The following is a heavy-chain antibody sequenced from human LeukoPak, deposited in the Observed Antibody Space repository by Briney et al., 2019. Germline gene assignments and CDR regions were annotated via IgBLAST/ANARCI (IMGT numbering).Heavy chain of an antibody. CDR1: GGSSSGYY. Sequence: KPSETLSLTCAVYGGSSSGYYWSWIRQPPGKGLEWIGEINHSGSTNYNPSLKSRVTISVDTSKNQFSLKLSSVTAADTAVYYCARGFLEWLLSNDAFDIWGQGTMVTVSS. CDR2: INHSGST. J-gene: IGHJ3*02. V-gene: IGHV4-34*01. CDR3: ARGFLEWLLSNDAFDI. D-gene: IGHD3-3*01.